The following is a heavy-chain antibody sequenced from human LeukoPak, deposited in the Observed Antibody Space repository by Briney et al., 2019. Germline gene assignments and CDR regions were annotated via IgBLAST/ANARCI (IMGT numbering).Heavy chain of an antibody. D-gene: IGHD3-3*01. CDR3: TRGVTSGLEY. J-gene: IGHJ4*02. V-gene: IGHV3-7*01. Sequence: GGSLRLSCAASGFSFTNYYMTRVRQAPGKGLEGVANINHDGSDIKYVDSVKGRFTISRDNAKSSVYLHLNSLRAEDTAVYYCTRGVTSGLEYWGQGTLVTVSS. CDR2: INHDGSDI. CDR1: GFSFTNYY.